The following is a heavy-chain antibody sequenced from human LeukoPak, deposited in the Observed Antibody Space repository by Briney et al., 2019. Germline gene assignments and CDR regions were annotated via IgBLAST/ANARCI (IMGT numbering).Heavy chain of an antibody. CDR2: IIPIFGTA. V-gene: IGHV1-69*13. J-gene: IGHJ4*02. Sequence: SVKVSCKASGGTFSSYAISWVRQAPGQGLEWMGGIIPIFGTANYAQKFQGRVTITADESTSTAYMELSSLRSEDTAVYYCARGYCSSTSRYSFDYWGQGTLVTVSS. D-gene: IGHD2-2*01. CDR3: ARGYCSSTSRYSFDY. CDR1: GGTFSSYA.